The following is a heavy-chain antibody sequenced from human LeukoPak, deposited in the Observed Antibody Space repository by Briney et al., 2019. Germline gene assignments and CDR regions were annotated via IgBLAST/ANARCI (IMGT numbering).Heavy chain of an antibody. CDR1: GYTFTGYY. J-gene: IGHJ4*02. V-gene: IGHV1-2*02. Sequence: ASVKVSCKASGYTFTGYYKHWVRQAPGQGLEWMGWNNPNSGGTNYAQEFQGRVTMTRDTSISTAYRKLSRLRSDDTAVYYCARGIQLWLQVFDYWGQGTLVTVSS. CDR2: NNPNSGGT. D-gene: IGHD5-18*01. CDR3: ARGIQLWLQVFDY.